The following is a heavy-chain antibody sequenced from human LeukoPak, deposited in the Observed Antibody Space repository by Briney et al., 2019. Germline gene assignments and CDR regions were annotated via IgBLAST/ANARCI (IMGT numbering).Heavy chain of an antibody. CDR2: IYYSGST. CDR1: GGSISSSSYY. V-gene: IGHV4-39*01. CDR3: ARYGSRGAFDY. J-gene: IGHJ4*02. D-gene: IGHD2-15*01. Sequence: NPSETLSLTCTVSGGSISSSSYYWGWIRQPPGKGLEWIGSIYYSGSTYYNPSLKSRVTISVDTSKNQFSLKLSSVTAADTAVYYCARYGSRGAFDYWGQGTLVTVSS.